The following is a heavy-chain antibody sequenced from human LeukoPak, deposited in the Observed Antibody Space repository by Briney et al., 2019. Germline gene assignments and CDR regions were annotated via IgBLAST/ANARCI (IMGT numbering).Heavy chain of an antibody. CDR1: GSTLTEFS. CDR3: ATIAPGDLFDS. CDR2: FVPEDDET. J-gene: IGHJ4*02. Sequence: ASVKVSCKVSGSTLTEFSIHWVRQAPGKGLEWMGGFVPEDDETIYAQSFQGRVTMTEDTSTDTAYMELSSLRSEDTAMYYCATIAPGDLFDSWGQGTLVTVSS. V-gene: IGHV1-24*01. D-gene: IGHD7-27*01.